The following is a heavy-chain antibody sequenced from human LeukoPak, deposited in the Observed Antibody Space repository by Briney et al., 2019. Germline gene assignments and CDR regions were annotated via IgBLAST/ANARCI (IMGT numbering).Heavy chain of an antibody. D-gene: IGHD3-22*01. CDR2: IYSGGST. J-gene: IGHJ3*01. V-gene: IGHV3-53*01. Sequence: GGSLRLSCAASGFTVSSNYMSWVRQAPGKGLEWVSVIYSGGSTYYADSAKGRFTISRDNSKNTLYLQMNSLRAADTAVYYCARDLDYYDSSGYYTVWGQGTMVTVSS. CDR1: GFTVSSNY. CDR3: ARDLDYYDSSGYYTV.